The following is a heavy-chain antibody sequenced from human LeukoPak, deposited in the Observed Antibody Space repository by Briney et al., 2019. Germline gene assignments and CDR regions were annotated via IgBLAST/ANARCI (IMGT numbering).Heavy chain of an antibody. CDR2: INTGNGNT. CDR1: GYTFTTYA. J-gene: IGHJ6*02. V-gene: IGHV1-3*04. D-gene: IGHD7-27*01. Sequence: ASVKVSCKASGYTFTTYAMHWVRQAPGQRLEWMGWINTGNGNTKYSQKFQGRVTISRDTSASTAYMELSSLRSEDTAVYYCARETGGLAKIYGMDVWGQGTTVTVSS. CDR3: ARETGGLAKIYGMDV.